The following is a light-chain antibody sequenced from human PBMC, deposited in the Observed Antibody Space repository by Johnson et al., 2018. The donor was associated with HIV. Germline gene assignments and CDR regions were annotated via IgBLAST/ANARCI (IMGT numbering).Light chain of an antibody. Sequence: QSVLTQPPSVSAAPGQKVTISCSGSNSNIGNSYVSWYQQLPRTAPKLLIYENNKRPSGIPDRFSGSKSGTSATLGITGLQTGDEADYYCGTCDSSLYAYVFGTGTKAAVL. CDR2: ENN. CDR1: NSNIGNSY. V-gene: IGLV1-51*02. CDR3: GTCDSSLYAYV. J-gene: IGLJ1*01.